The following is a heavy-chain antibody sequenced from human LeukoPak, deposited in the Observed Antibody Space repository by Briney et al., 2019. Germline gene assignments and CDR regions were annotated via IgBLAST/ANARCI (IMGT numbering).Heavy chain of an antibody. CDR3: ARGNYYDSSGYYYY. Sequence: GSLRLSCAASGITFNSYTTNWVRQAPGKGLEWVSSISSSSSYIYYAASVKGRFTISRDNAKNSLYLQMNSLRAEDTAVYYCARGNYYDSSGYYYYWGQGTLVTVSS. V-gene: IGHV3-21*01. J-gene: IGHJ4*02. D-gene: IGHD3-22*01. CDR2: ISSSSSYI. CDR1: GITFNSYT.